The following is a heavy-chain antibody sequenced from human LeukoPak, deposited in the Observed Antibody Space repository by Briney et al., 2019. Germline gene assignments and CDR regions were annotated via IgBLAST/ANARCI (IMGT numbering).Heavy chain of an antibody. CDR3: ARDLARSAYIHWFDP. D-gene: IGHD5-12*01. CDR2: IYYSGST. Sequence: SETLSLTCTVSGGSISSYYWSWIRQPPGKGLEWIGYIYYSGSTNYNPSLKSRVTISVDTSKNQFSLKLTSVTAADTAVYYCARDLARSAYIHWFDPWGQGTLVTVSS. V-gene: IGHV4-59*01. J-gene: IGHJ5*02. CDR1: GGSISSYY.